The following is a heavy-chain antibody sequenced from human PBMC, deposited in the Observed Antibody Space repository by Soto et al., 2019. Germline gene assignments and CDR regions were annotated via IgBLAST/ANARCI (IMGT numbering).Heavy chain of an antibody. Sequence: QVQLVQSGAEVKKPGASVKVSCKASGYTFTSYYMHWVRQAPGQGLEWMGIINPSGGSTSYAQKFQGRVTMTRDTSPSTVYMELSSLRSEDTAVYYCARDSRHYYYGMDVWGQGTTVTVSS. CDR2: INPSGGST. J-gene: IGHJ6*02. CDR1: GYTFTSYY. V-gene: IGHV1-46*01. CDR3: ARDSRHYYYGMDV.